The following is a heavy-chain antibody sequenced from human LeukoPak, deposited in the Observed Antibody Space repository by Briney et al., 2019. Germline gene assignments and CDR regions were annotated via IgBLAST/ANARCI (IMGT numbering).Heavy chain of an antibody. CDR3: ARHQYSSSWLPNNWFDP. V-gene: IGHV5-51*01. J-gene: IGHJ5*02. Sequence: GESLKISRKGSGYSFTSYWIGWVRQMPGKGLEWMGIIYPGDSDTRYSPSFQGQVTISADKSISTAYLQWSSLKASDTAMYYCARHQYSSSWLPNNWFDPWGQGTLVTVSS. CDR1: GYSFTSYW. CDR2: IYPGDSDT. D-gene: IGHD6-13*01.